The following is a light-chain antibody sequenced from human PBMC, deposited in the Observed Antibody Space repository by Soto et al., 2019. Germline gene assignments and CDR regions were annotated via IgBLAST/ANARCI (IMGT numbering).Light chain of an antibody. CDR2: GAS. CDR3: QQYGSSRT. V-gene: IGKV3-20*01. J-gene: IGKJ1*01. Sequence: EIVLTQSPGTLSLSPGERATLSCRASQSVSSSYLAWYQQKPGQAPRLLIYGASSRATGIPDRFSSSGSGTDLTLTISRLEPDDFAVYYCQQYGSSRTFGQGTKVEIK. CDR1: QSVSSSY.